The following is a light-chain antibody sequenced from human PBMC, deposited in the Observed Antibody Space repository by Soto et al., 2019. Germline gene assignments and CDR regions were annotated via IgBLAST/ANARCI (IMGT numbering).Light chain of an antibody. V-gene: IGLV1-40*01. CDR3: QSYDISLHNYV. CDR1: SSNIGAGYD. J-gene: IGLJ1*01. Sequence: QSVLTQPPSVSGAPGQRVTISCTGSSSNIGAGYDVHWYRQVPGTAPKLLIYANTNRPSGVPDRFSGSKSGTSASLAITRLQAEDEADYYCQSYDISLHNYVFGTGTKLTVL. CDR2: ANT.